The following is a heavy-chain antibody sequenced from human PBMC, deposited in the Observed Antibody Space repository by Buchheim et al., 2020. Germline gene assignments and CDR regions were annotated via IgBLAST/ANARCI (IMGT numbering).Heavy chain of an antibody. CDR2: INHSGST. CDR3: ATHVPYKDYMDV. V-gene: IGHV4-34*01. Sequence: QVQLQQWGAGLLKPSETLSLTCAVYGGSFSGYYWSWIRQPPGKGLEWIGEINHSGSTNYNPSPKSRVTISVDTSKNQFSLKLSSVTAADTAMYYCATHVPYKDYMDVWGKGTT. CDR1: GGSFSGYY. D-gene: IGHD3-10*02. J-gene: IGHJ6*03.